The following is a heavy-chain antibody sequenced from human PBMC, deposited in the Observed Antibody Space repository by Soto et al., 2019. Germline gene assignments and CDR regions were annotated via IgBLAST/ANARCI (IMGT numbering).Heavy chain of an antibody. V-gene: IGHV3-74*01. CDR1: GFPFSHYW. CDR2: INPAGTIT. D-gene: IGHD3-16*01. CDR3: TSDTFGLRET. J-gene: IGHJ5*02. Sequence: MQMVESGGGSVQPGGSLRLSCAASGFPFSHYWMHWVRQTPGKGLVWVSRINPAGTITNYADSVEGRFTIARDNADSALFLQMNSLSAEDTAIYYCTSDTFGLRETWRQGTLVTVSS.